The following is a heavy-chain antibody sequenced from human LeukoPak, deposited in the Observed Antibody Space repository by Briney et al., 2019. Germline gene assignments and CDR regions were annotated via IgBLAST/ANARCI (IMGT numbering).Heavy chain of an antibody. D-gene: IGHD3-10*01. Sequence: PSETLSLTCTVAGGSINYYYWSWIRQAPGKGLEWIGYIYSSGSTNYNASLKSRVTISVDASKNGVSLKLRSVTAADTAVYYCARELVVSYDSGSSYVHAFDLWGQGTKITVSS. CDR3: ARELVVSYDSGSSYVHAFDL. CDR2: IYSSGST. V-gene: IGHV4-59*01. J-gene: IGHJ3*01. CDR1: GGSINYYY.